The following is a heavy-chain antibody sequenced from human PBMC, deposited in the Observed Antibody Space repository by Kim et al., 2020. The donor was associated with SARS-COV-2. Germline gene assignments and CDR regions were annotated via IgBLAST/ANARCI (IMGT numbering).Heavy chain of an antibody. CDR3: ARLFGGTGKYYFEY. Sequence: SETLSLTCTVSGGSISSSSYYWGLIRQPPGKRLEWIGSIYYSGPTYYNPSLKSRVTISVDTSKNQFSLKLSSVTAADTAVYYCARLFGGTGKYYFEYWG. CDR2: IYYSGPT. J-gene: IGHJ4*01. V-gene: IGHV4-39*01. D-gene: IGHD3-16*01. CDR1: GGSISSSSYY.